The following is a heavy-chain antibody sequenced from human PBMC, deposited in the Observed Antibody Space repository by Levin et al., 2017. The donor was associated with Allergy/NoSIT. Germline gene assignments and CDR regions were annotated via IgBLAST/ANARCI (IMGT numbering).Heavy chain of an antibody. V-gene: IGHV1-18*01. CDR1: GYTFTSYG. CDR2: ISAYNGNT. D-gene: IGHD2-15*01. Sequence: ASVKVSCKASGYTFTSYGISWVRQAPGQGLEWMGWISAYNGNTNYAQKLQGRVTMTTDTSTSTAYMELRSLRSDDTAVYYCARVGGYCSGGSCYYYFDYWGQGTLVTVSS. J-gene: IGHJ4*02. CDR3: ARVGGYCSGGSCYYYFDY.